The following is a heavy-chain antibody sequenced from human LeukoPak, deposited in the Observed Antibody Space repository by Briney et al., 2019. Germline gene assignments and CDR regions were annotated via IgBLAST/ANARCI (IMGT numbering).Heavy chain of an antibody. D-gene: IGHD4-17*01. Sequence: PSETLSLTCTVSGGSISSSDYYWSWIRQPPGKGLEWIGYIYYSGSTYHNPSLKSRVTISVDTSKNQFSLKLSSVTAADTAVYYCARVTTEAVGAFDIWGQGTMVTVSS. CDR2: IYYSGST. V-gene: IGHV4-30-4*01. J-gene: IGHJ3*02. CDR1: GGSISSSDYY. CDR3: ARVTTEAVGAFDI.